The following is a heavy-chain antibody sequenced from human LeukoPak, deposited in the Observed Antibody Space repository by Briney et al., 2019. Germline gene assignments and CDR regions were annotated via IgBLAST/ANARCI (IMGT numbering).Heavy chain of an antibody. CDR1: GYTFTDYD. CDR3: ARRYDYGWVGFHR. CDR2: MNPNSGDT. D-gene: IGHD5-18*01. J-gene: IGHJ3*02. V-gene: IGHV1-8*03. Sequence: ASVKVSCKASGYTFTDYDINWVRQASGQGREWMGWMNPNSGDTGHAQKFQGRVSLTRNISINAAYMDLSSLISDDTAVYYCARRYDYGWVGFHRWGQGTMVTVSS.